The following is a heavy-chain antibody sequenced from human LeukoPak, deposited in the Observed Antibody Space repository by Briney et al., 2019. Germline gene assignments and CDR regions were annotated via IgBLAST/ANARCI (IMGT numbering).Heavy chain of an antibody. V-gene: IGHV1-8*03. J-gene: IGHJ5*02. CDR3: ARVGEQQLGYNWFDP. Sequence: ASVKVSCKASGYTFTSYDINWVRQATGQGLEWMGWMNPNSGNTGYAQKFQGRVTITRNTSISTAYMELSSLRSEDTAVYYCARVGEQQLGYNWFDPWGQGTLVTVSS. CDR2: MNPNSGNT. CDR1: GYTFTSYD. D-gene: IGHD6-13*01.